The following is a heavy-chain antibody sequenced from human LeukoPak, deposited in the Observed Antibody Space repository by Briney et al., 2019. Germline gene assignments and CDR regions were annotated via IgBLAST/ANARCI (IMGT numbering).Heavy chain of an antibody. CDR3: VRGGYYESWATPPL. D-gene: IGHD3-3*01. Sequence: PGGSLRLSSAASGFTSISYDMGWVRQAPGKGLEWVSYISSSGSTIYYADSVKGRFTISKDNAKKSLFLQMNSLRAEDTAVYYCVRGGYYESWATPPLWGQGTLVTVSS. V-gene: IGHV3-48*03. J-gene: IGHJ4*02. CDR2: ISSSGSTI. CDR1: GFTSISYD.